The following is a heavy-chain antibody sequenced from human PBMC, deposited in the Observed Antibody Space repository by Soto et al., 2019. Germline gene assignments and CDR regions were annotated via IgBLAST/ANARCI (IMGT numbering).Heavy chain of an antibody. D-gene: IGHD3-22*01. CDR3: AHAPDSSGYYLFDY. V-gene: IGHV2-5*02. CDR2: IYWDDDK. CDR1: GFSLSTSGVG. J-gene: IGHJ4*02. Sequence: QITLKESGPTLVKPTQTLTLTCTFSGFSLSTSGVGVGWIRQPPGKALEWLALIYWDDDKRYSPSLKSRLTIXKXTXXNQVVLTMTNMDPVDTATYYCAHAPDSSGYYLFDYWGQGTLVTVSS.